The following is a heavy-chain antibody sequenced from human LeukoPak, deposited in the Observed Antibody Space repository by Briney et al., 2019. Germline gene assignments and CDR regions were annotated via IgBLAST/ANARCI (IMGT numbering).Heavy chain of an antibody. CDR3: ARAKSYSNYVFFDY. Sequence: SETLSLTCTVSGGSISSYYWSWIRQPPGKGLEWIGYIYYSGSTNYNPSLMSRVTISVDTSKNQFSLKLSSVTAADTAVYYCARAKSYSNYVFFDYWGQGTLVTVSS. D-gene: IGHD4-11*01. J-gene: IGHJ4*02. CDR1: GGSISSYY. V-gene: IGHV4-59*01. CDR2: IYYSGST.